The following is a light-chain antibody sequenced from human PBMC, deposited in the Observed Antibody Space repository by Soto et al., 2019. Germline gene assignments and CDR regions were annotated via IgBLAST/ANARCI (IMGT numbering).Light chain of an antibody. CDR1: QSISNW. CDR2: DAS. J-gene: IGKJ1*01. CDR3: QQYKSYWGT. Sequence: DIQMTQSPSTLSASVGDRVTITCRASQSISNWLAWDQQKQGKAPKLLIYDASSVESGVPSRFSGSGSGTEFTLTISSLQPDDFATYYCQQYKSYWGTFGQGTKVEIK. V-gene: IGKV1-5*01.